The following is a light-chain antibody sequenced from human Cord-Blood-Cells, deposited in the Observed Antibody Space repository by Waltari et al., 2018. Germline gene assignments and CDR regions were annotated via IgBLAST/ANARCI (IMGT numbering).Light chain of an antibody. Sequence: EIVLTQSPATLSFSPGERATLSCRASQSVSSYLAWYHQKPGQAPRLRIFDASNRATGTPARFSGSGSGTDFTLTISSLEPEDFEVYYYQRRRNCPPYTFGQGTKLEIK. J-gene: IGKJ2*01. CDR1: QSVSSY. V-gene: IGKV3-11*01. CDR2: DAS. CDR3: QRRRNCPPYT.